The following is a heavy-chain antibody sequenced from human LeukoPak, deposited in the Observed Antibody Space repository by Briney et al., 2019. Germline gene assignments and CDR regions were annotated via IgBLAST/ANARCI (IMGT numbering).Heavy chain of an antibody. CDR3: ARRGYSSGWFGY. CDR1: GGSFSGYY. V-gene: IGHV4-34*01. Sequence: SETLSLTCAVYGGSFSGYYWSWIRQPPGKGLEWIGEINHSGSTYYNPSLKSRVTISVDTSKNQFSLKLSSVTAADTAVYYCARRGYSSGWFGYWGQGTLVTVSS. CDR2: INHSGST. J-gene: IGHJ5*01. D-gene: IGHD6-19*01.